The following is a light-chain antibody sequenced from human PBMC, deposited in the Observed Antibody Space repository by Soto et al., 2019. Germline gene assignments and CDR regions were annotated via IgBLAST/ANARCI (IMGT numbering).Light chain of an antibody. V-gene: IGKV1-5*03. CDR2: KAS. CDR1: QSISSW. Sequence: DIQMTQSPSTLSASVGDRVTITCRASQSISSWLAWYQQKPGEAPNLLIYKASSLESGVPSRFSGSGSGTESPLTISSLQPDDFATYYCQQYKSSSHTFGQGTKLEI. J-gene: IGKJ2*01. CDR3: QQYKSSSHT.